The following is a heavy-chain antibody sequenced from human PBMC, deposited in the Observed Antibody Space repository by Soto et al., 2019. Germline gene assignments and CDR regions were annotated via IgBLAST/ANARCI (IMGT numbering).Heavy chain of an antibody. Sequence: VSGPTLVNPTQTLTLTCTFSGFSLSTSGMCVSWIRQPPGKALEWLARIDWDDDKYYSTSLKTRLTISKDTSKNQVVLTMTNMDPVDTATYYCARTNASSSWQRWPDAFDIWGQGTMVTVSS. D-gene: IGHD6-13*01. CDR1: GFSLSTSGMC. J-gene: IGHJ3*02. CDR3: ARTNASSSWQRWPDAFDI. V-gene: IGHV2-70*11. CDR2: IDWDDDK.